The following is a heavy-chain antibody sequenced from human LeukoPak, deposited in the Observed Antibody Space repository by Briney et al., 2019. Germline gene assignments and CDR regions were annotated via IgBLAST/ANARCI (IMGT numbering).Heavy chain of an antibody. D-gene: IGHD3-3*01. CDR1: GGSFSGYY. CDR3: ARHRRNYDFWSGYQFSRTCFDY. J-gene: IGHJ4*02. V-gene: IGHV4-34*01. CDR2: INHSGST. Sequence: SETLSLTCAVYGGSFSGYYWSWIRQPPGKGLEWIGEINHSGSTNYNPSLKSRVTISVDTSKNQFSLKLSSVTAADTAVYYCARHRRNYDFWSGYQFSRTCFDYWGQGTLVTVSS.